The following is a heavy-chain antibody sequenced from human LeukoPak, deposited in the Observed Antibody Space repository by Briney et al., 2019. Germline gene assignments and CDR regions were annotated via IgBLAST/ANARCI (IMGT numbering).Heavy chain of an antibody. Sequence: SQTLSLTCAISGDSVSNNSVAWNWIRQSPSRGLEWLGWTYYRSKWSTDYAVSIRSRISINPETSKNQFSLQVNSVTPEDTAIYYCARSAGGGPLVESWGQGALVTVSA. D-gene: IGHD3-16*01. CDR3: ARSAGGGPLVES. CDR2: TYYRSKWST. V-gene: IGHV6-1*01. J-gene: IGHJ4*02. CDR1: GDSVSNNSVA.